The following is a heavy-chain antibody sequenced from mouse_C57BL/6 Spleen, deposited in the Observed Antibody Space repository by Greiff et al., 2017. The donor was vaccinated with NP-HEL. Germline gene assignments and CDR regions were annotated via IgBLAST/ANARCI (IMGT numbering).Heavy chain of an antibody. CDR3: ARRCYGSSTWFAY. J-gene: IGHJ3*01. Sequence: EVQLQQSGPELVKPGASVKISCKASGYTFTDYYMNWVKQSHGKSLEWIGDINPNNGGTSYNQKFKGKATLTVDKSSSTAYMELRSLTSEDSAVYYCARRCYGSSTWFAYWGQGTLVTVSA. CDR1: GYTFTDYY. CDR2: INPNNGGT. V-gene: IGHV1-26*01. D-gene: IGHD1-1*01.